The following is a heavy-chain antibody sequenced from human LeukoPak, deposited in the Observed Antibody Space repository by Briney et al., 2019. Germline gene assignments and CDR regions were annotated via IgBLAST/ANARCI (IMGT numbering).Heavy chain of an antibody. J-gene: IGHJ5*02. V-gene: IGHV4-34*01. D-gene: IGHD5/OR15-5a*01. Sequence: SGTLSLTCAVYGGSFSGYYWSWIRQPPGKGLEWIGEINHSGSTNYNPSLKSRVTISVDTSKNQFSLKLSSVTAADTAVYYCARVYAWFDPWGQGTLVTVSS. CDR1: GGSFSGYY. CDR3: ARVYAWFDP. CDR2: INHSGST.